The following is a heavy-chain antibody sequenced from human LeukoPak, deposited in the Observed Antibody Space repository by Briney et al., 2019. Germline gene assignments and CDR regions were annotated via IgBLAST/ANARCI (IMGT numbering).Heavy chain of an antibody. D-gene: IGHD3-22*01. CDR1: GFTFSSYS. J-gene: IGHJ4*02. Sequence: GGSLRLSCAASGFTFSSYSMNWVRQAPGKGLEWVSSISSSSSYIYYADSVKGRFTISRDNAKNSLYLQMNSLRAEDTAVYYCARDQLPLASYYYDSSGYSDYWGQGTLVTVSS. CDR3: ARDQLPLASYYYDSSGYSDY. V-gene: IGHV3-21*01. CDR2: ISSSSSYI.